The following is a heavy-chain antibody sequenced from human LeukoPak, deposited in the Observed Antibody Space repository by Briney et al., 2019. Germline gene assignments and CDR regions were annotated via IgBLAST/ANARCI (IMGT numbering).Heavy chain of an antibody. Sequence: GASVKVSCKASGYTFTSYGISWVRQAPGQGLEGMGWISAYNGNTNYAQKLQGRVTMTTDTSTSTAYMELRSLRSDDTAVYYCAREGFYSSGWPYYYYGMDVWGQGTTVTVSS. J-gene: IGHJ6*02. V-gene: IGHV1-18*01. CDR1: GYTFTSYG. CDR3: AREGFYSSGWPYYYYGMDV. CDR2: ISAYNGNT. D-gene: IGHD6-19*01.